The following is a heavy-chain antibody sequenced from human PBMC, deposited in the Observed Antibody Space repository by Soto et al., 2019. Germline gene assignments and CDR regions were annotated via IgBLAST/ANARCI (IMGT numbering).Heavy chain of an antibody. D-gene: IGHD6-19*01. V-gene: IGHV4-34*01. CDR1: GGSFSGYY. Sequence: SETLSLTCAVYGGSFSGYYWSWIRQPPGKGPEWIGEINHSGSTNYNPSLKSRVTISVDTSKNQFSLKLSSVTAADTAVYYCGVAGTFRSRPPTFFDYWGQGTLVTVS. J-gene: IGHJ4*02. CDR2: INHSGST. CDR3: GVAGTFRSRPPTFFDY.